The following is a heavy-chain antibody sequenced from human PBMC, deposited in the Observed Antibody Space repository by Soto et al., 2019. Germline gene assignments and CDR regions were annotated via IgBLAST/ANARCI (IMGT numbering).Heavy chain of an antibody. CDR3: ARSAGYSSSWSFDY. Sequence: GASVKVSCKASGYTFTIYGISWVRQETGQGLEWMGWISAYNGNTNYAQKLQGRVTMTTDTSTSTAYMELRSLRSDDTAVYYCARSAGYSSSWSFDYWGQGTLVTVSS. D-gene: IGHD6-13*01. V-gene: IGHV1-18*04. CDR1: GYTFTIYG. J-gene: IGHJ4*02. CDR2: ISAYNGNT.